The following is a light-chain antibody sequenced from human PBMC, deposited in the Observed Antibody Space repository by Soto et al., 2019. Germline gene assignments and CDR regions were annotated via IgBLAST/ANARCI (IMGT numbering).Light chain of an antibody. CDR2: DAS. V-gene: IGKV3-11*01. CDR1: QSVSRY. Sequence: EIVLTHSPATLSLSPWEIAALSCWASQSVSRYLAWYQQKPGQAPRLLIYDASNRATGIPARFSGSGSGTDFTLTISSLEPEDFAVYYCQQRSSCPITFGHGTRLEIK. CDR3: QQRSSCPIT. J-gene: IGKJ5*01.